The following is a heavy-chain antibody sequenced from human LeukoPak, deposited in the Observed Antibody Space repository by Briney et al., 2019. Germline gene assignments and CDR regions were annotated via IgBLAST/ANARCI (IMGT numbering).Heavy chain of an antibody. D-gene: IGHD6-13*01. V-gene: IGHV4-61*02. CDR2: IYTTGST. CDR1: GGSINSGSYY. J-gene: IGHJ3*02. Sequence: SETLSLTCTVSGGSINSGSYYWSWIRQPAGKGLEWIGRIYTTGSTNYSPSLMSRVTISVDTSKNQFSLKLSSVTAADTAVYYCARDFETRSWYYGFDIWGQGTMVTVS. CDR3: ARDFETRSWYYGFDI.